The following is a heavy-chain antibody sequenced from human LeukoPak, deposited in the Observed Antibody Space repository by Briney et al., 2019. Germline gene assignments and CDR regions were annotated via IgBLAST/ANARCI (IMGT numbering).Heavy chain of an antibody. Sequence: ASVKVSCKASGYTFTSYGISWVRQAPGQGLEWMGWISAYNGNTNYAQKLQGRVTMTTDTSTSTAYMELRSLRSDDTAVYYCARGSSSSPGGYYYYMDVWGKGTTVTVSS. D-gene: IGHD6-6*01. CDR1: GYTFTSYG. CDR2: ISAYNGNT. J-gene: IGHJ6*03. CDR3: ARGSSSSPGGYYYYMDV. V-gene: IGHV1-18*01.